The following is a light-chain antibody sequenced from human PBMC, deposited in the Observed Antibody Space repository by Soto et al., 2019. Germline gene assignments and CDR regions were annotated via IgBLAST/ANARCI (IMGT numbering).Light chain of an antibody. V-gene: IGKV3-20*01. CDR1: QSVSSSY. Sequence: EIVLTQSPGTLSLSPGERATISCRASQSVSSSYLAWYQQKPGQAPRLLIYGASSRATGIPDRFSGSGSGTDFTLTISRLEPEDFAVYYCQQYRSSRTWTFGQGTKVEIK. J-gene: IGKJ1*01. CDR3: QQYRSSRTWT. CDR2: GAS.